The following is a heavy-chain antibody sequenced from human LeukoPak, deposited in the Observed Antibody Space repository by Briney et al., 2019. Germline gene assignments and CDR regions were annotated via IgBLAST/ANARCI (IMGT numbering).Heavy chain of an antibody. J-gene: IGHJ4*02. CDR2: IKEDGTET. CDR1: GFMFSSNW. CDR3: AKEGRSLQTY. D-gene: IGHD5-24*01. Sequence: GGSLRLPCAASGFMFSSNWMSWVRLAPGKGLEWVANIKEDGTETYYVDSVKGRFTISRDNAKNSLYLQMNSLRVEDTAVYYCAKEGRSLQTYWGQGTLVTVSS. V-gene: IGHV3-7*03.